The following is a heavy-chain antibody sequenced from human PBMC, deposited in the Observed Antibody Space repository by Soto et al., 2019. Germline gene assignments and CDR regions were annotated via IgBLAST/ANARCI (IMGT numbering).Heavy chain of an antibody. J-gene: IGHJ6*02. D-gene: IGHD3-9*01. Sequence: ASVKVSCKASGYIFTGYHIHWVRQAPGRGLEWMGWINPNSGDTEYAQNFQGRVTMTRDTSFNLVYMEMSGLMSGDTAVYYCARDARGTRGFDEMDIWDQGTTVTVSS. V-gene: IGHV1-2*02. CDR2: INPNSGDT. CDR1: GYIFTGYH. CDR3: ARDARGTRGFDEMDI.